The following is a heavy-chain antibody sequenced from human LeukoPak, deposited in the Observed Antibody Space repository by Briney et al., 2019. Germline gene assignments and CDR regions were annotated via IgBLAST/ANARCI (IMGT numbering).Heavy chain of an antibody. Sequence: PSETLSLTCTVSGGSINSYYWSWIRQPPGKGLEWIGYIYYSGSTNYNPSLKSRVTISVDTSKNQFSLKLSSVTAADTAVYYCARVIAVAGAFNAFDIWGQGTMVTVSS. CDR3: ARVIAVAGAFNAFDI. V-gene: IGHV4-59*01. D-gene: IGHD6-19*01. CDR2: IYYSGST. J-gene: IGHJ3*02. CDR1: GGSINSYY.